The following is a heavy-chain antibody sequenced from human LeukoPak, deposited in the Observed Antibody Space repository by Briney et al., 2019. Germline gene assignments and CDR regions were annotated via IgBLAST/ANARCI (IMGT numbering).Heavy chain of an antibody. V-gene: IGHV4-59*06. CDR2: IYYSGST. CDR3: ASVGDSSGYSFLFDY. D-gene: IGHD3-22*01. CDR1: GGSISSYY. J-gene: IGHJ4*02. Sequence: SETLSLTCTVSGGSISSYYWSWIRQHPGKGLEWIGYIYYSGSTYYNPSLKSRVTISVDTSKNQFSLKLSSVTAADTAVYYCASVGDSSGYSFLFDYWGQGTLVTVSS.